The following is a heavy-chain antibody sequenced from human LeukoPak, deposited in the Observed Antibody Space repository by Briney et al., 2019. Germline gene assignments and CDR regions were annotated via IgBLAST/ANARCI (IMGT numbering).Heavy chain of an antibody. CDR1: GFTFGDYA. CDR2: INWNGGDT. D-gene: IGHD6-19*01. CDR3: ARDGRSGWYSDY. J-gene: IGHJ4*02. V-gene: IGHV3-20*04. Sequence: GGSLRLSCTASGFTFGDYAMSWVRQAPGKGLEWVSGINWNGGDTGYADSVKGRFTISRDNAKNSLFLQMNSLRVDDTALYYCARDGRSGWYSDYWGQGTLVTVSS.